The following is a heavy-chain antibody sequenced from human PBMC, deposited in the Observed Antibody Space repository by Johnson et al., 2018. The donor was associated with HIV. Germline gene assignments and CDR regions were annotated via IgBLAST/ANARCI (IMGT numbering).Heavy chain of an antibody. CDR1: GFTFNSQW. D-gene: IGHD5/OR15-5a*01. CDR2: IKQDGSDR. J-gene: IGHJ3*02. Sequence: VQLVESGGGLVQPGGSLRLSCAASGFTFNSQWMTWVRQAPGKGLEWVANIKQDGSDRYYVNSVKGRFTISRDDPQNSLYLQMNRLRAEDTAVYYCARGSGLADAFDIWGQGTMVTVSS. CDR3: ARGSGLADAFDI. V-gene: IGHV3-7*01.